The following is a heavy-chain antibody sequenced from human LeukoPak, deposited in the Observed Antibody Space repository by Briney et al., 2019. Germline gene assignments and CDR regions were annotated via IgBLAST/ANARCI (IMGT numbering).Heavy chain of an antibody. CDR1: RFTFSRYG. J-gene: IGHJ4*02. CDR3: AKEGRRYFDY. Sequence: PGGSLRLSCAASRFTFSRYGVHWVRQAPGKGLEWVASISYDGSNKQYGDFVKGRFTISRDNSKSTLNLQMNSLRGEDTAVYYCAKEGRRYFDYWGQGALVTVSS. CDR2: ISYDGSNK. V-gene: IGHV3-30*18.